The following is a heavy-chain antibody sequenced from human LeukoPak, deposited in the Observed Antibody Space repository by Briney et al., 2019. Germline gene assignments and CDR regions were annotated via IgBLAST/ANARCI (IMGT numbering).Heavy chain of an antibody. CDR3: ARHDYGVFDY. Sequence: SETLSLTCTVSGGSISSSSYYWGWIRQPPGKGLESIGSIYYSGSTYYNPSLKSRVTISVDTSKNQFSLKLSSVTAADTAVYYCARHDYGVFDYWGQGTLVTVSS. J-gene: IGHJ4*02. CDR2: IYYSGST. V-gene: IGHV4-39*01. CDR1: GGSISSSSYY. D-gene: IGHD4/OR15-4a*01.